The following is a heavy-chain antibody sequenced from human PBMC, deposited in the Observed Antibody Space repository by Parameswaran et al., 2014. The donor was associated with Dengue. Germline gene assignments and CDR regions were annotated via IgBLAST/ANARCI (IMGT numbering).Heavy chain of an antibody. Sequence: VRQMPGKGLEWMGIINPGDSDTRYSPSFQGQVTISADKSTSTAYLQWGSLKASDTAMYYCARSQFYYDNSGDDYWGQGTLVTVSS. V-gene: IGHV5-51*01. CDR3: ARSQFYYDNSGDDY. CDR2: INPGDSDT. D-gene: IGHD3-22*01. J-gene: IGHJ4*02.